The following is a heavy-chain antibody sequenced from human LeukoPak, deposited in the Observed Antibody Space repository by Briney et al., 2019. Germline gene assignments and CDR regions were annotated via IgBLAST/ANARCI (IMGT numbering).Heavy chain of an antibody. D-gene: IGHD2-21*02. CDR2: IRYSVRT. J-gene: IGHJ6*02. V-gene: IGHV4-31*03. CDR1: GGSIDTAGYF. Sequence: SETLSLTCTVYGGSIDTAGYFWSWIRQHPGKGLEWIGDIRYSVRTYYNPSLKSRVTISLDTSKNQFSLKLSSVTVADTAVYYCARDPAVVTAVGGRYYGMDVWGQGTTVTVSS. CDR3: ARDPAVVTAVGGRYYGMDV.